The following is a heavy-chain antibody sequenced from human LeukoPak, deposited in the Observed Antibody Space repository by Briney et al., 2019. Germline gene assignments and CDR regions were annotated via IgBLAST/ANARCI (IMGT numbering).Heavy chain of an antibody. CDR2: IYYSGST. D-gene: IGHD3-3*01. Sequence: PSETLSLTCTVSGGSIGTYYWSWIRQPPGKGLEWIGYIYYSGSTNYNPSLKSRVTISVDTSKNQFSLKLSSVTAADTAVYCCAGLVFGVGNWWFDPWAREPWSPSPQ. CDR1: GGSIGTYY. J-gene: IGHJ5*02. V-gene: IGHV4-59*08. CDR3: AGLVFGVGNWWFDP.